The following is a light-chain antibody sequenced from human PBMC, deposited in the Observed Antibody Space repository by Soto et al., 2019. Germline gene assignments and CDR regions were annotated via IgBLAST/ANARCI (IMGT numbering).Light chain of an antibody. V-gene: IGKV3D-7*01. CDR2: GAS. J-gene: IGKJ5*01. Sequence: EIVMTQSPATLSLSPVERATLSCGASQSVSSSYLSWYQQKPGQAPRLLIYGASTRATGIPARFSGSGSGTDFTLTISSLQPEDFATYYCQQYGSPPPITFGQGTRLEIK. CDR1: QSVSSSY. CDR3: QQYGSPPPIT.